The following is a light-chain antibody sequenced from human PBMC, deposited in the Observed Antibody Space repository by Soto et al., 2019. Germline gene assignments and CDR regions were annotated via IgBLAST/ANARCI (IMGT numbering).Light chain of an antibody. CDR1: SSNIGAGYD. V-gene: IGLV1-40*01. CDR3: QSYDSSLSAQV. CDR2: GSI. Sequence: QSVLTQPPSVSGAPGQRVTISCTGSSSNIGAGYDVHWYQQLPGTAPKLLIYGSINRPSGVPDRFSGSKSGTLASLAITGLQAEDEADYYCQSYDSSLSAQVFGGGTKLTVL. J-gene: IGLJ2*01.